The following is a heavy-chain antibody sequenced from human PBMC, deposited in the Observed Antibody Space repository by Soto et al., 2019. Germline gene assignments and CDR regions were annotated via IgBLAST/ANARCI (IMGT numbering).Heavy chain of an antibody. CDR2: IKSKTDGGTT. CDR1: GSTFSNAW. D-gene: IGHD3-16*02. CDR3: STYDYIWGTDRYRWAY. V-gene: IGHV3-15*01. J-gene: IGHJ4*02. Sequence: EVQLVESGGDLVKPGGSLRLSCAASGSTFSNAWMTWVRQAPGKGLEWVGHIKSKTDGGTTHYAAPVEGRFTISRDDSKNTLYLHMNSLKTEDTAVYYCSTYDYIWGTDRYRWAYWGQGTLVTVSP.